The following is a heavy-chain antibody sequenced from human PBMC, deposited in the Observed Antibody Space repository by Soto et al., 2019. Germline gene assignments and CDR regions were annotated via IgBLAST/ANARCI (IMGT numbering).Heavy chain of an antibody. CDR2: IYYSGST. CDR1: GGSISSGDYY. CDR3: ARGIENTAMVISY. J-gene: IGHJ4*02. V-gene: IGHV4-30-4*01. Sequence: SETLSLTCTVSGGSISSGDYYWSWIRQPPGKGLEWIGYIYYSGSTYYNPSLKSRVTISVDTSKNQFSLKLSSVTAADTAVYYCARGIENTAMVISYWGQGTLVTVSS. D-gene: IGHD5-18*01.